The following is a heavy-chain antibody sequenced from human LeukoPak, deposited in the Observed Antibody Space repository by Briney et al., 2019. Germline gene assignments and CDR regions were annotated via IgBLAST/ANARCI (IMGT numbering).Heavy chain of an antibody. CDR1: GGSISSYY. Sequence: SETLSLTCTVSGGSISSYYWSWIRQPPGKGLEWIGEINHSGSTNYNPSLKSRVTISVDTSKNQFSLKLSSVTAADTAVYYCASQWGIAAAAPFDYWGQGTLVTVSS. CDR2: INHSGST. CDR3: ASQWGIAAAAPFDY. V-gene: IGHV4-34*01. D-gene: IGHD6-13*01. J-gene: IGHJ4*02.